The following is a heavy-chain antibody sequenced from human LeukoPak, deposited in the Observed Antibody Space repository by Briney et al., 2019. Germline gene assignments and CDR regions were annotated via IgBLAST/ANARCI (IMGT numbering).Heavy chain of an antibody. CDR2: IYYSGST. V-gene: IGHV4-59*01. CDR1: GGSISSYY. J-gene: IGHJ3*02. CDR3: ARGDPWSFDI. Sequence: SETLSLTCTVAGGSISSYYWSWIRQPPGKGLEWIGYIYYSGSTDYNPSLKSRVTISVDTSKNQFSLKLSSVTAADTAVYYCARGDPWSFDIWGQGTMVTVSS. D-gene: IGHD3-16*01.